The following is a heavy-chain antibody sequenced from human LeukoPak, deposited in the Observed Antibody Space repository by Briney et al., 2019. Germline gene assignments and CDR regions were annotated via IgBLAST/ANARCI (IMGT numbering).Heavy chain of an antibody. V-gene: IGHV4-34*01. J-gene: IGHJ1*01. D-gene: IGHD6-13*01. Sequence: PSETLSLTCAVYGGSFSGYYWSWIRQPPGKGLEWIGEINHSGSTNYNPSLKSRVTISVDTSKNQFSLKLSSVTAADTAVYYCARRWQAAAAAGTGYFQHWGQGTLVTVSS. CDR1: GGSFSGYY. CDR3: ARRWQAAAAAGTGYFQH. CDR2: INHSGST.